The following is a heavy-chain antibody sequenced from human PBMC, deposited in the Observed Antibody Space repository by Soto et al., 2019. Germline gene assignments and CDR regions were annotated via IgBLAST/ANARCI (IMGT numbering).Heavy chain of an antibody. Sequence: GGSLRLSCAASGFTFSSYGMHWVRQAPGKGLEWVAVISYDGSNKYYADSVKGRFTISRDNSKNTLYLQMNSLRAEDTAVYYCAKDPIESSSWSSDYWGQGTLVTVSS. J-gene: IGHJ4*02. CDR2: ISYDGSNK. D-gene: IGHD6-13*01. CDR3: AKDPIESSSWSSDY. CDR1: GFTFSSYG. V-gene: IGHV3-30*18.